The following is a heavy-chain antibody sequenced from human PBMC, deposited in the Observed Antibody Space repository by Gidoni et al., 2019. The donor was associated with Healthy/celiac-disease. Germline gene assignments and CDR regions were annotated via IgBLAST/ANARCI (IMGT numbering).Heavy chain of an antibody. V-gene: IGHV4-34*01. CDR2: INHSGST. CDR1: AGSFSGYY. J-gene: IGHJ6*02. Sequence: QVQLQQWGAGLLKPSETLSLTCAVYAGSFSGYYCIGIRQPPGKGLEWIGEINHSGSTNYNPSLKSRVTISVDTSKNQFSLKLSSVTAADTAVYYCARENRIAAAGTVRNGMDVWGQGTTVTVSS. D-gene: IGHD6-13*01. CDR3: ARENRIAAAGTVRNGMDV.